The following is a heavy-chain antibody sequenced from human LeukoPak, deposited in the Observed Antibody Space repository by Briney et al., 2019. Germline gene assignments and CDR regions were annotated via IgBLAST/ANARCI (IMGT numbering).Heavy chain of an antibody. CDR1: GGSISSGSYY. V-gene: IGHV4-61*02. D-gene: IGHD3-22*01. CDR3: ARGPSITMIVVVNGAFDI. Sequence: SETLSLTCTVSGGSISSGSYYWRWLRQPAGTGLEWIGRIYTSGSTNYNPSLKSRVTISVDTSKNQFSLKLSSVTAADTAVYYCARGPSITMIVVVNGAFDIWGQGTMVTASS. J-gene: IGHJ3*02. CDR2: IYTSGST.